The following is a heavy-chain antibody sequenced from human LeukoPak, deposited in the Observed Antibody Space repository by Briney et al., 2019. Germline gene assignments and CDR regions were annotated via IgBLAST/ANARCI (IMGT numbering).Heavy chain of an antibody. CDR2: ISGSGGST. J-gene: IGHJ4*02. D-gene: IGHD6-19*01. Sequence: PGGSLRLSCAASGFTFSSYAMSWVRQAPGKGLEWVSAISGSGGSTYYADSVKGRFTISRDNSKNTLYLQMNSLRAEDTAVYYCAKARIAVAGRGYYFDYWGQGTLVTVSS. V-gene: IGHV3-23*01. CDR3: AKARIAVAGRGYYFDY. CDR1: GFTFSSYA.